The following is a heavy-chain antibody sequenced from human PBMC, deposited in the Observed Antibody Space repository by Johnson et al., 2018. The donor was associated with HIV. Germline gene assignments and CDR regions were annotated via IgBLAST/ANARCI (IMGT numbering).Heavy chain of an antibody. CDR2: ISYDGSNK. CDR1: GFTFSSYA. J-gene: IGHJ3*02. V-gene: IGHV3-30*14. Sequence: QVQLVESGGGVVQPGRSLRLSCAASGFTFSSYAMHWVRQAPGKGLEWVAVISYDGSNKYYADSVRGRLTISRDHSRNTLYLQMNSLRAEDTAMYYCARDGESQQLPLGDAFDIWGQGTMVTVSS. CDR3: ARDGESQQLPLGDAFDI. D-gene: IGHD6-13*01.